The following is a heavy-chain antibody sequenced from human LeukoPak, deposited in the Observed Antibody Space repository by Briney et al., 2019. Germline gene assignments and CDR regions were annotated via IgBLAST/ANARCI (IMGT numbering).Heavy chain of an antibody. D-gene: IGHD4-11*01. Sequence: GGSLRLSCAASGFTFSNSWMSWVRQAPGKGLEWVGRINSKTDGGTTDYAAPVKGRFTISRDDSKNTLYLLMNSLRAEDTAVYYCAKDPPTVTTSSDYWGQGTLVTVSS. J-gene: IGHJ4*02. V-gene: IGHV3-15*01. CDR2: INSKTDGGTT. CDR1: GFTFSNSW. CDR3: AKDPPTVTTSSDY.